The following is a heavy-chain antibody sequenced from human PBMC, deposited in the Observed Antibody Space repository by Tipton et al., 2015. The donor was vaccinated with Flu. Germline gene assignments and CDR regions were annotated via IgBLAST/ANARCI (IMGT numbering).Heavy chain of an antibody. Sequence: LRLSCTVSGDSISSYYWSWIRQPPGKGLEWIGYSHYSGSTNYSPSLKSRVTISVDTSKNHLSLKLNSVTAADSAVYYCARHRRPSSWDFDYWGQGSLVTVSS. D-gene: IGHD6-13*01. CDR1: GDSISSYY. CDR3: ARHRRPSSWDFDY. CDR2: SHYSGST. J-gene: IGHJ4*02. V-gene: IGHV4-59*08.